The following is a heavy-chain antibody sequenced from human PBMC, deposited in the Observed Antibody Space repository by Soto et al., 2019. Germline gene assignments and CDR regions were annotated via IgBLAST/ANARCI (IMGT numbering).Heavy chain of an antibody. V-gene: IGHV4-31*03. J-gene: IGHJ3*02. CDR1: GGSISSGGFY. D-gene: IGHD2-2*01. CDR2: IYYSGST. CDR3: ARYAGYCSSASCPSDAFDI. Sequence: SETLSLTCTVSGGSISSGGFYWIWIRQHPGKGLEWIGYIYYSGSTYYNPSLKSRVTISVDTSKNQFSLKLSSVTAADTAVYYCARYAGYCSSASCPSDAFDIWGQGTMVTVSS.